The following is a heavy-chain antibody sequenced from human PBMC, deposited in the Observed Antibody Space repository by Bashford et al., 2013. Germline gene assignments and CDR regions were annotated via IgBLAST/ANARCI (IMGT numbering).Heavy chain of an antibody. CDR3: ARGMGGYCSGGSCYLNYFDY. CDR2: INAGNGNT. J-gene: IGHJ4*02. Sequence: WVRQAPGQRLEWMGWINAGNGNTKYSQKFQGRVTITRDTSASTAYMELSSLRSEDTAVYYCARGMGGYCSGGSCYLNYFDYWGQGTLVTVSS. V-gene: IGHV1-3*01. D-gene: IGHD2-15*01.